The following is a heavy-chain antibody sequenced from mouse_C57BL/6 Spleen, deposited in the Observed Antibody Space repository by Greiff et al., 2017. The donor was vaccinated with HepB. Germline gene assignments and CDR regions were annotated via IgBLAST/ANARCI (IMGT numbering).Heavy chain of an antibody. CDR1: GFTFSDYG. CDR2: ISNLAYSI. D-gene: IGHD3-2*02. CDR3: ARHLRLQDYAMDY. Sequence: EVMLVESGGGLVQPGGSLKLSCAASGFTFSDYGMAWVRQAPRKGPEWVAFISNLAYSIYYADTVTGRFPISRDNAKNTLYLEMSSLRSEDTAMYYCARHLRLQDYAMDYWGQGTSVTVSS. V-gene: IGHV5-15*04. J-gene: IGHJ4*01.